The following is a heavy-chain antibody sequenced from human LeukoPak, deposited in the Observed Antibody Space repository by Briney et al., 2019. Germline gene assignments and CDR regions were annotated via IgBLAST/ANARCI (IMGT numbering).Heavy chain of an antibody. J-gene: IGHJ3*02. V-gene: IGHV1-24*01. Sequence: GASVKVSCKVSGYTLTELSVHWVRQAPGKGLERMGGFDPEDGETIYAQKFQGRVTMAEDTSTDTAYMELSSLRSEDTAVYYCATVLVVVPAAMRTDAFDIWGQGTMVTVSS. CDR3: ATVLVVVPAAMRTDAFDI. CDR1: GYTLTELS. D-gene: IGHD2-2*01. CDR2: FDPEDGET.